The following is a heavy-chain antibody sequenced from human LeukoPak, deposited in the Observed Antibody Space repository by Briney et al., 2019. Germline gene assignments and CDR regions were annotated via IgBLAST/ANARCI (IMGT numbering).Heavy chain of an antibody. CDR1: GDSITTTNYY. D-gene: IGHD3/OR15-3a*01. J-gene: IGHJ3*02. CDR3: AKSNGYDLVDI. CDR2: IFYSGST. V-gene: IGHV4-39*07. Sequence: PSETLSLTCTVSGDSITTTNYYWGWIRQPPGKGLEWIGNIFYSGSTYYSPSLKSRVTISLDTSRNQFSLKLNSVTAADTAVYYCAKSNGYDLVDIWGQGTMVIVS.